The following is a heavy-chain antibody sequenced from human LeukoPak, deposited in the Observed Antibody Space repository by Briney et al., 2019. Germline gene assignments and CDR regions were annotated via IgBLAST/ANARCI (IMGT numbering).Heavy chain of an antibody. Sequence: SVKVSCKASGFTFTSSAVQWVRQARGQRLEWIGWIVVGSGNTNYAQKFQERVTITRDMSTSTAYMELSSLRSEDTAAYYCAREATRGPLAYWAQEPRATVSS. CDR3: AREATRGPLAY. J-gene: IGHJ4*02. CDR1: GFTFTSSA. V-gene: IGHV1-58*01. D-gene: IGHD1-1*01. CDR2: IVVGSGNT.